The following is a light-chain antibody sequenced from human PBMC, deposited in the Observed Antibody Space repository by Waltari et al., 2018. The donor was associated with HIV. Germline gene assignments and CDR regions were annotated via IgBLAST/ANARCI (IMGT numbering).Light chain of an antibody. CDR1: SSDVGGYNY. CDR2: DVT. Sequence: HSALTQPASVSGSPGPSITISCTGTSSDVGGYNYVSWYQQHPGKAPKLMIYDVTKRPSGVSNRFSGSKSGNTASLTITGLQAEDEADYYCCSYAGSSIPVVFGGGTKLTVL. CDR3: CSYAGSSIPVV. J-gene: IGLJ3*02. V-gene: IGLV2-23*02.